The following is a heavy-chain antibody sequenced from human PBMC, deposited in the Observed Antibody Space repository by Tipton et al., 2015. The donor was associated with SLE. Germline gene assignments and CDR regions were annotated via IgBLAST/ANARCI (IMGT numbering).Heavy chain of an antibody. V-gene: IGHV5-10-1*01. CDR1: GYSFTSYW. J-gene: IGHJ3*02. CDR2: IDPSDSYT. D-gene: IGHD2-15*01. CDR3: ARGGVVAATDDAFDI. Sequence: QLVQSGAEVKKPGESLRISCKGSGYSFTSYWISWVRQMPGKGLEWMGRIDPSDSYTNYSPSFQGHVTISADKSISTAYLQWSSLKASDTAMYYCARGGVVAATDDAFDIWGQGTRVTVSS.